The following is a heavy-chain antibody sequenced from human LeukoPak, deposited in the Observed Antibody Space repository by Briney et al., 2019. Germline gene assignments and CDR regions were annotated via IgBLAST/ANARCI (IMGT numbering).Heavy chain of an antibody. CDR3: ARGRWFGESISVHFDY. J-gene: IGHJ4*02. V-gene: IGHV4-34*01. Sequence: SETPSLTCAVYGGSFRGYYWSWIRQPPGKGLEWIGEINHSGSTNYNPSLKSRVTISVDTSKNQFSLKLSSVTAADTAVYYCARGRWFGESISVHFDYWGQGTLVTVSS. D-gene: IGHD3-10*01. CDR2: INHSGST. CDR1: GGSFRGYY.